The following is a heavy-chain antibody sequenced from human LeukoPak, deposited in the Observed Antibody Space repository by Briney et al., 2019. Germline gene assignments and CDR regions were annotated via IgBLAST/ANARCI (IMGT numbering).Heavy chain of an antibody. CDR3: ARAIAVAGTTWFDP. V-gene: IGHV3-23*01. J-gene: IGHJ5*02. D-gene: IGHD6-19*01. CDR2: ISGSGGST. Sequence: GGSLRLPCAASGFTFSSYAMSWVRQAPGKGLEWVSAISGSGGSTYYADSVKGRFTISRDNSKNTLYLQMNSLRAEDTAVYYCARAIAVAGTTWFDPWGQGTLVTVSS. CDR1: GFTFSSYA.